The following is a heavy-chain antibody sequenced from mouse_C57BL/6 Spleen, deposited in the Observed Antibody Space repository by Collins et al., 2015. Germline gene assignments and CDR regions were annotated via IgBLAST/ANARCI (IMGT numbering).Heavy chain of an antibody. V-gene: IGHV1-53*01. J-gene: IGHJ3*01. Sequence: HWVKQRPGQGLEWIGNINPSNGGTNYNEKFKTKATLTVDKTSTTAYMQLSSLTSEDSAVYYCARSREGFAYWGQGTLVTVSA. CDR2: INPSNGGT. D-gene: IGHD3-1*01. CDR3: ARSREGFAY.